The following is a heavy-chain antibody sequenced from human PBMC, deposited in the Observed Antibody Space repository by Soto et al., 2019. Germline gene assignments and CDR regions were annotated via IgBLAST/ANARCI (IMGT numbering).Heavy chain of an antibody. V-gene: IGHV4-61*01. J-gene: IGHJ4*02. CDR1: GGSVSSGSYY. CDR3: ARDRAYYDSSGYPNPYYFDY. CDR2: IYYSGST. D-gene: IGHD3-22*01. Sequence: PSETLSLTCTVSGGSVSSGSYYWSWIRQPPGKGLEWIGYIYYSGSTNYNPSLKSRVTISVDTSKNQFSLKLSSVTAADTAVYYCARDRAYYDSSGYPNPYYFDYWGQGTLVTVSS.